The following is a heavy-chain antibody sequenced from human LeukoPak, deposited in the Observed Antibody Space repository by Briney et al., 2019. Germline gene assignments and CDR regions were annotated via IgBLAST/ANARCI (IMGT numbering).Heavy chain of an antibody. J-gene: IGHJ4*02. CDR3: ARDIDNGDYVVY. D-gene: IGHD4-17*01. CDR2: IGSSGDIT. CDR1: GFTFSSYA. Sequence: GGSLRLSCAASGFTFSSYAMSWVRQAPGMGLEWVSSIGSSGDITYYADSVKGRFTISRDNSKNTLYLHMNSLRAEDTAAYYCARDIDNGDYVVYWGQGTLVTVSS. V-gene: IGHV3-23*01.